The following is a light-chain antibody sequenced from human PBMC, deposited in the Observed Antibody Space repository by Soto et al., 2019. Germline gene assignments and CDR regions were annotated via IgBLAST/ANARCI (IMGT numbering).Light chain of an antibody. CDR1: QSVNSGF. V-gene: IGKV3-20*01. Sequence: EIVLTQSPGTLSLPPGEGATLSCRTSQSVNSGFLAWYQKKPGQAPRLLLYGISSRAIGIPDRFSGSGSGTDFTLTINRLEPDDFAVYYCQHYGDSVWTFGQGTKVDIK. CDR3: QHYGDSVWT. J-gene: IGKJ1*01. CDR2: GIS.